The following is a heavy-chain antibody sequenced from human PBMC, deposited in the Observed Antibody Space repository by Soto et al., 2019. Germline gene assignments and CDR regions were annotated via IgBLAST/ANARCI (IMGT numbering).Heavy chain of an antibody. CDR2: IIPIFGTA. V-gene: IGHV1-69*13. CDR3: GRVEEMATAGSTTRPDRFDY. CDR1: EGTFSSCA. J-gene: IGHJ4*02. Sequence: GSSVKVSCKAVEGTFSSCAISWGRQAPGQGREGMGGIIPIFGTANYAQNFQGRVTITADESTSPPSMELSTLRSADTAVYYCGRVEEMATAGSTTRPDRFDYWGQGNQVTVSS. D-gene: IGHD5-12*01.